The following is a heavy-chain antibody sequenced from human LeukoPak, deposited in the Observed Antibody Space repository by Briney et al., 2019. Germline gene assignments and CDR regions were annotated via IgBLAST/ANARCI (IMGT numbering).Heavy chain of an antibody. CDR2: ISAYNGNT. CDR1: GYTFTSYG. J-gene: IGHJ4*02. Sequence: GASVKVSCKASGYTFTSYGISWVRQAPGQGLEWMGWISAYNGNTNYAQKLQGRVTMTTDTSTSTAYMELRSLRSDDTAVYYCARDPSFVDTAMGVDYWGQGTLVTVSP. CDR3: ARDPSFVDTAMGVDY. D-gene: IGHD5-18*01. V-gene: IGHV1-18*01.